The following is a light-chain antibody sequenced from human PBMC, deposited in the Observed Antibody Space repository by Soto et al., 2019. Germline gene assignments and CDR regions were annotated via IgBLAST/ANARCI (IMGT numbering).Light chain of an antibody. V-gene: IGLV2-11*01. CDR2: AVS. Sequence: QSALTQPRSVSGSPGQSVTISCTGTSSDVGGYNYVSWYQQHPGTAPQLLISAVSKRPSGVPDRFSGSKSGNTASLTISGLQAEDEADYYCCSSAGTYTSVFGGGTKVTVL. CDR1: SSDVGGYNY. J-gene: IGLJ3*02. CDR3: CSSAGTYTSV.